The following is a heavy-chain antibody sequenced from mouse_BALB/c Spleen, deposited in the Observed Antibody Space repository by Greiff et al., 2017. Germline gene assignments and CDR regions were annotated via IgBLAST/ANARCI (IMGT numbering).Heavy chain of an antibody. D-gene: IGHD1-1*01. Sequence: EVKLQESGGGLVQPKGSLKLSCAASGFTFNTYAMNWVRQAPGKGLEWVARIRSKSNNYATYYADSVKDRFTISRDDSQSMLYLQMNNLKTEDTAMYYCVSLSTGPAYWGQGTLVTVSA. V-gene: IGHV10-1*02. J-gene: IGHJ3*01. CDR1: GFTFNTYA. CDR2: IRSKSNNYAT. CDR3: VSLSTGPAY.